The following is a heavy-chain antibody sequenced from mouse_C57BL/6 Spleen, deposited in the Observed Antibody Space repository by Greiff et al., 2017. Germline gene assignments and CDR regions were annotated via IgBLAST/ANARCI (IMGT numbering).Heavy chain of an antibody. D-gene: IGHD1-1*01. CDR3: ARKGDYYGNKDCFDY. CDR2: IHPNSGST. CDR1: GYTFTSYW. J-gene: IGHJ2*01. V-gene: IGHV1-64*01. Sequence: QVQLQQSGAELVKPGASVTLSCKASGYTFTSYWMHWVKQRPGQGLEWIGMIHPNSGSTNYNEKFKSKATLTVDKSSSTAYMQLSSLTSEESAVYYCARKGDYYGNKDCFDYWGQGTTVTVSS.